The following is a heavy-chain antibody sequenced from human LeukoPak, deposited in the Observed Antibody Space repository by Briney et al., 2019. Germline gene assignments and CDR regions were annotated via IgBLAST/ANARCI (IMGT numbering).Heavy chain of an antibody. CDR2: IKQDGSEK. V-gene: IGHV3-7*03. Sequence: PGGSLRLPCAASGFTFGDTWTNWVRQVPGQGLEWVANIKQDGSEKFYVASVKGRFTISRDNGKSSLYLQMNSLRAEDTALYYCATSYDMGWLIGYWGQGTLVTVSS. D-gene: IGHD3/OR15-3a*01. CDR3: ATSYDMGWLIGY. J-gene: IGHJ4*02. CDR1: GFTFGDTW.